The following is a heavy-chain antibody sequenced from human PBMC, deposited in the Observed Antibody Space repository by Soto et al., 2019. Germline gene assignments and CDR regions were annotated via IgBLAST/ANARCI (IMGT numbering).Heavy chain of an antibody. Sequence: PGGSLRLSCASSGFTFSTYTMDWVRQAPGKGLEWVSSINGRGNYIYYADSVKGRFTISRDNAKNSLYLQMDRLRAEDTALYYCVREDGIVGANSAFDYWGLGALVTVPQ. D-gene: IGHD1-26*01. CDR1: GFTFSTYT. CDR2: INGRGNYI. J-gene: IGHJ4*02. V-gene: IGHV3-21*01. CDR3: VREDGIVGANSAFDY.